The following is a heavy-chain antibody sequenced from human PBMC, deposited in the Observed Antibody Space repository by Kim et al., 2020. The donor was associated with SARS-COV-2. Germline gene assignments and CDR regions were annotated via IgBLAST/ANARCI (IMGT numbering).Heavy chain of an antibody. D-gene: IGHD2-15*01. CDR3: AEALGYCCCLSCYHYYY. V-gene: IGHV3-9*01. Sequence: GGSLRLSCAASGFTFGTYDMHWVRQAPGKGLEWVSGVSCDSGSIYYGDAVRRRFTITNDNAKNFLLLQINILRADDAPFYYCAEALGYCCCLSCYHYYY. CDR1: GFTFGTYD. CDR2: VSCDSGSI. J-gene: IGHJ6*03.